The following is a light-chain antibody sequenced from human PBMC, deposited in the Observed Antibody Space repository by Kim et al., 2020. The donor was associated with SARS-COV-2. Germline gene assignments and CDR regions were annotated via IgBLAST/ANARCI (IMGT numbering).Light chain of an antibody. CDR1: SGHSSYA. CDR2: LNNDGSH. V-gene: IGLV4-69*01. Sequence: QPVLTQSPSASASLGASVKPTCTLSSGHSSYAIAWHQQQPEKGPRYLMKLNNDGSHSKGDGIPDRFSGSSSGAERYLTISSLQSEDEADYYCQTWGTGIRVFGGGTQLTVL. CDR3: QTWGTGIRV. J-gene: IGLJ3*02.